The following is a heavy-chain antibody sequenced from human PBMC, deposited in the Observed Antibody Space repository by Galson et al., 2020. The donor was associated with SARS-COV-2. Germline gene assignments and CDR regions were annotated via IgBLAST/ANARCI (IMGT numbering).Heavy chain of an antibody. D-gene: IGHD6-19*01. Sequence: LSLTCAASGFNFTNYAMHWARQVPGKGLEWVAVISYDGTNQHHADSVKGRFTISRDNSKNTIHLQMNSLRGEDTAVYYCARDGYSSGWYLGDFDSWGQGTLVTVSS. V-gene: IGHV3-30-3*01. CDR1: GFNFTNYA. J-gene: IGHJ4*02. CDR2: ISYDGTNQ. CDR3: ARDGYSSGWYLGDFDS.